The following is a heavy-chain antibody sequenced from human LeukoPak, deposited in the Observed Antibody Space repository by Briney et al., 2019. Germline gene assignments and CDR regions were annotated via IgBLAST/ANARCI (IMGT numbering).Heavy chain of an antibody. CDR1: GFTFSSYA. Sequence: GGSLRLSCAASGFTFSSYAMTWVRQAPGRGLEWVSSIRGSGDSIYYADSVKGRFTLSRENSKSTMFLQMNSLRAEDTAVYYCAKGRIGYSYGYSDYWGQGTLVTVSS. V-gene: IGHV3-23*01. CDR3: AKGRIGYSYGYSDY. CDR2: IRGSGDSI. D-gene: IGHD5-18*01. J-gene: IGHJ4*02.